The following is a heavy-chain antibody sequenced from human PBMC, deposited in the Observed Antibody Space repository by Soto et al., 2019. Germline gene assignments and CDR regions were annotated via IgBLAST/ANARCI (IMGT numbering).Heavy chain of an antibody. Sequence: PSQTLSLTCAISGDSVSSDITSWNWIRRSPSRGLEWLGRTYYRSKWFHDYAVSVKSRITINPDTSKNQLSLELNSMTPEDTAVYYCARGNALDVWGQGTVVTVSS. J-gene: IGHJ3*01. CDR3: ARGNALDV. CDR2: TYYRSKWFH. D-gene: IGHD3-10*01. V-gene: IGHV6-1*01. CDR1: GDSVSSDITS.